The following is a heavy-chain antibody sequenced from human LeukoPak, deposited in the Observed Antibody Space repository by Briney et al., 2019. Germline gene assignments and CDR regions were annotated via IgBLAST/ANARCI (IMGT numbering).Heavy chain of an antibody. CDR2: ISAYNGNT. CDR3: ARCSGSRGVITYPTNFDY. Sequence: GASVKVSCKASGYTFTSYGISWVRQAPGQGLEWMGWISAYNGNTNYAQKLQGRVTMTTDTSTSTAYMELRSLRSDDTAVYYCARCSGSRGVITYPTNFDYWGQGTLVTVSS. J-gene: IGHJ4*02. CDR1: GYTFTSYG. D-gene: IGHD3-10*01. V-gene: IGHV1-18*01.